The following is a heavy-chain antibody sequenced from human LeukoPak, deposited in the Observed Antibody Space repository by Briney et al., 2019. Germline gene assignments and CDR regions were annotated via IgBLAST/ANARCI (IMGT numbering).Heavy chain of an antibody. CDR2: IDSDTYGNTI. CDR1: GFTLSSYS. CDR3: ARARDYAFDH. D-gene: IGHD4-17*01. V-gene: IGHV3-48*02. Sequence: GGSLSLSWAASGFTLSSYSINWVRQAPGKGMVWISYIDSDTYGNTIYYPHTVKGRFTISRDNAKNSLYLQMDSLRDEDTAVYYCARARDYAFDHWGQGTLVTVSS. J-gene: IGHJ4*02.